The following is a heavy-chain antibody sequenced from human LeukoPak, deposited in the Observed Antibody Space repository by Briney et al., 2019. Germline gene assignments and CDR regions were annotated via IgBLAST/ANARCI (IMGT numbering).Heavy chain of an antibody. CDR3: ARSNLILTTTGFDY. CDR1: GGSIRGSDYY. V-gene: IGHV4-39*01. D-gene: IGHD4-17*01. CDR2: IYYTGTA. Sequence: SETLSLTCTVSGGSIRGSDYYWGWLRQPPGKGLEWLGSIYYTGTAHYSPSRKSRVTISVDTSKNQFSLNLNSMTAADTALYFCARSNLILTTTGFDYWGQGTLVAVSS. J-gene: IGHJ4*02.